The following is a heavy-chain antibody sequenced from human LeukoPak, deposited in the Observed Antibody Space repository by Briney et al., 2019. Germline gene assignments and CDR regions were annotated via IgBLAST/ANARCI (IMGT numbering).Heavy chain of an antibody. CDR2: IIPIFGTT. CDR3: ARGRMAGTYVFDY. Sequence: GASVKVSCKASGDTFSSYAISWVRQAPGQGLEWMGGIIPIFGTTNYAQDFQGRVTIIADKSTSTAYMELSSLRSEDTAVYYCARGRMAGTYVFDYWGQGTLVTVSS. J-gene: IGHJ4*02. CDR1: GDTFSSYA. V-gene: IGHV1-69*06. D-gene: IGHD6-19*01.